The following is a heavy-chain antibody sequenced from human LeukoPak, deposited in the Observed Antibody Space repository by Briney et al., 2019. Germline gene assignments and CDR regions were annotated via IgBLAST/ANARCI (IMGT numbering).Heavy chain of an antibody. CDR1: EFTFSNTW. CDR2: IFYSGST. Sequence: PGGSLRLSCVASEFTFSNTWMNWVRQPPGKALEWIGNIFYSGSTYYSPSLKSRVTISLDTSRNQFSLKLNSVTAADTAVYYCAKSNGYGLIDIWGQGTMVTVSS. CDR3: AKSNGYGLIDI. D-gene: IGHD3-22*01. J-gene: IGHJ3*02. V-gene: IGHV4-59*12.